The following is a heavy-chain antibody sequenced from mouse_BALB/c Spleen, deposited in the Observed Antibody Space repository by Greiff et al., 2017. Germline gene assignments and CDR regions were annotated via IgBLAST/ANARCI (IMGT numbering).Heavy chain of an antibody. J-gene: IGHJ1*01. D-gene: IGHD1-1*01. Sequence: EVNVVESGGGLVQPGGSRKLSCAASGFTFSSFGMHWVRQAPEKGLEWVAYISSGSSTIYYADTVKGRFTISRDNPKNTLFLQMTSLRSEDTAMYYCAGNYYGSSYWYFDVWGAGTTVTVSS. V-gene: IGHV5-17*02. CDR1: GFTFSSFG. CDR2: ISSGSSTI. CDR3: AGNYYGSSYWYFDV.